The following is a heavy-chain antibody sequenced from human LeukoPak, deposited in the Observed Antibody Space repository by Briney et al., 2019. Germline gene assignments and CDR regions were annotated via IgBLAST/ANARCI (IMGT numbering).Heavy chain of an antibody. D-gene: IGHD3-22*01. Sequence: PSETLSLTCTVSGGSISSYYRSWLRQPPGKGLEWLAYIYYSGSTNYNPSLKSRVTISEDTSKNQFSLKLSSVTAADTAVYYCARHLPYYYDSSVWPGDFDLWGRGTLVTLSS. CDR1: GGSISSYY. CDR3: ARHLPYYYDSSVWPGDFDL. V-gene: IGHV4-59*08. J-gene: IGHJ2*01. CDR2: IYYSGST.